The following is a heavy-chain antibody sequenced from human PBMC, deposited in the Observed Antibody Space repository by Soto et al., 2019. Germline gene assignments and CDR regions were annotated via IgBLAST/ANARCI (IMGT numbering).Heavy chain of an antibody. CDR1: GGTFSSYA. V-gene: IGHV1-69*01. D-gene: IGHD5-12*01. Sequence: QVQLVQSGAEVKKPGSSVKVSCKASGGTFSSYAISWVRQAPGQGLEWMGGIIPIFGTANYAQKFQGRVTITADESTSTAYMELSSLRSEDTAVYYCARVGGALIVATMRGPSYYGMDVWGQGTTVTVSS. CDR2: IIPIFGTA. CDR3: ARVGGALIVATMRGPSYYGMDV. J-gene: IGHJ6*02.